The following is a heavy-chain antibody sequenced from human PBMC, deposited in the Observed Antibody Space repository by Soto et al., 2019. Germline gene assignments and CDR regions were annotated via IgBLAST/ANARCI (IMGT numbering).Heavy chain of an antibody. CDR1: GCSNISRTYY. CDR3: ARHVSLGYGAATSCDLLSWFDG. CDR2: IHYIGRT. Sequence: XETLSLTCTVAGCSNISRTYYWGWIRQPPGKGLEWIGIIHYIGRTYDNPSLKSRVTISVDTCNNQFSLKLNSVTAADTAVYYCARHVSLGYGAATSCDLLSWFDGWGQGNRVTVSS. J-gene: IGHJ5*02. D-gene: IGHD2-2*01. V-gene: IGHV4-39*01.